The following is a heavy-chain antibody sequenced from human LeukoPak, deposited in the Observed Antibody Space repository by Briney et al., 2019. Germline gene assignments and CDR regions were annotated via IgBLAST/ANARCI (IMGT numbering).Heavy chain of an antibody. CDR3: ARDPKQTGYAFDI. Sequence: GGSLRLSCAASGFTFSSYWMHWVRRAPGKGLVWVSRINSDGSSTSYADSVKGRFTISRDNAKNTLYLQMNSLRAEDTAVYYCARDPKQTGYAFDIWGQGTMVTVSS. D-gene: IGHD3-9*01. V-gene: IGHV3-74*01. J-gene: IGHJ3*02. CDR1: GFTFSSYW. CDR2: INSDGSST.